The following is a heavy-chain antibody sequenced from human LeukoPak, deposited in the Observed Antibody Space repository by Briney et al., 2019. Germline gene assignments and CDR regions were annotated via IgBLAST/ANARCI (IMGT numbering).Heavy chain of an antibody. V-gene: IGHV4-34*01. CDR3: AREGRMSMGIEY. CDR2: INHGGST. CDR1: GGSLSGYY. Sequence: PSETLSLTCAVYGGSLSGYYWSWLRQSPGKGLGWIGEINHGGSTNYNPSLKSRVTMSVDTSKNHFSLKLSSVTAADTAVYFCAREGRMSMGIEYWGQGTLVTVSS. D-gene: IGHD4/OR15-4a*01. J-gene: IGHJ4*02.